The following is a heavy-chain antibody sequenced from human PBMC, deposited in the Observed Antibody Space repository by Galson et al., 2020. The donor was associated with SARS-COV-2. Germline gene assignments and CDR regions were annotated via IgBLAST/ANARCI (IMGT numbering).Heavy chain of an antibody. J-gene: IGHJ6*02. CDR1: GFTFSSYW. Sequence: GGSLRLSCAASGFTFSSYWMHWVRQAPGKGLVWVSRINSDGSSTSYADSVKGRFTISRDNAKNTLYLQMNSLRAEDTAVYYCARMGVGEVFPYYYYGMDVWGQGTTVTVSS. D-gene: IGHD3-10*01. CDR2: INSDGSST. CDR3: ARMGVGEVFPYYYYGMDV. V-gene: IGHV3-74*01.